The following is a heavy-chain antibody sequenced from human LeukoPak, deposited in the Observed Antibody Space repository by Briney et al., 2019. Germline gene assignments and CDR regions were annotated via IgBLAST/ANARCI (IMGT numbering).Heavy chain of an antibody. CDR2: ITGSGGST. CDR3: AKAGIYDYVWGSYLVD. CDR1: GFTFSTSG. J-gene: IGHJ4*02. D-gene: IGHD3-16*01. V-gene: IGHV3-23*01. Sequence: GGTLRLSCGASGFTFSTSGMSWVRQAPGKGREEVSTITGSGGSTYYADAVKGQYTISRDNSKNTLYVAMKSLRGEDRPVFFCAKAGIYDYVWGSYLVDWVQGTLVTVRS.